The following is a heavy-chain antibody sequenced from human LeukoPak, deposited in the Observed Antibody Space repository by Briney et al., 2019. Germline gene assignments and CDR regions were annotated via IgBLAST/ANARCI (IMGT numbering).Heavy chain of an antibody. D-gene: IGHD5-12*01. Sequence: ASVKVSCKASGYTVTNYYMHWVRQAPGQGLEWMGMINPSISSRTYAQKFQGRVTVTSDTSTSTVYMEVSSLRSEDTAIYYCARGLLSGYDYYFDYWGQGTLVTVSS. CDR1: GYTVTNYY. J-gene: IGHJ4*02. V-gene: IGHV1-46*01. CDR3: ARGLLSGYDYYFDY. CDR2: INPSISSR.